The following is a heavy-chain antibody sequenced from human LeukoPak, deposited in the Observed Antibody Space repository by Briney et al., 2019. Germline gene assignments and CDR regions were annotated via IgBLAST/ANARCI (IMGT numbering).Heavy chain of an antibody. J-gene: IGHJ6*03. CDR1: GFTFSSYA. D-gene: IGHD3-10*01. Sequence: GGSLRLSCAASGFTFSSYAMHWVRQAPGKGLEWVAVISYDGSNKYHADSVKGRFTISRDNSKNTLYLQMNSLRAEDTAVYYCARDRDGISMVRDRTYYYMDVWGKGTTVTVSS. V-gene: IGHV3-30*04. CDR3: ARDRDGISMVRDRTYYYMDV. CDR2: ISYDGSNK.